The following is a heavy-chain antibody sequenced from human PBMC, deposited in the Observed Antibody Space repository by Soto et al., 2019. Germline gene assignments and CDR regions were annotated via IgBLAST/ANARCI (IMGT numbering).Heavy chain of an antibody. CDR3: ARGPTSQPVINRAWYYYGMDV. V-gene: IGHV4-34*01. D-gene: IGHD3-10*01. CDR2: INHSGST. Sequence: QVQLQQWGAGLLKPSETLSLTCAVYGGSFSGYYWSWIRQPPGKGLEWIGEINHSGSTNYNPSLKSRVTISEDTSKNQFSLKLSSVTAADTAVYYCARGPTSQPVINRAWYYYGMDVWGQGTTVAVSS. J-gene: IGHJ6*02. CDR1: GGSFSGYY.